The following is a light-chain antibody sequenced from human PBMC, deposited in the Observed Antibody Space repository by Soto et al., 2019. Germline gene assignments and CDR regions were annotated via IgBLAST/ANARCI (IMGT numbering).Light chain of an antibody. CDR1: QSVSSY. V-gene: IGKV3-11*01. CDR3: QQRSNWPGFT. CDR2: DAS. Sequence: EIVLTQSPATLSLSPGERATLSCRASQSVSSYLAWYQQKPGQAPRLLIYDASNRATGIPARFSGSGSGTDFTLTISSLEPEDFAVYYCQQRSNWPGFTFGPGTRWIS. J-gene: IGKJ3*01.